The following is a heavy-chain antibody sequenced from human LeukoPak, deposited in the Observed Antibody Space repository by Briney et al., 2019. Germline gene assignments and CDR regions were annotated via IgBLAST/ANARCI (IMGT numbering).Heavy chain of an antibody. CDR2: IYPSGST. CDR3: ARLSGAVADY. D-gene: IGHD6-19*01. V-gene: IGHV4-39*01. J-gene: IGHJ4*02. Sequence: SETLSLTCTVSGGSISKSSYYWAWIRQSPGKGLEWIGSIYPSGSTYYNPSLKSRVTISVDTSKNQFSLKLTSVTAADTAVYYCARLSGAVADYWGQGTLVTVSP. CDR1: GGSISKSSYY.